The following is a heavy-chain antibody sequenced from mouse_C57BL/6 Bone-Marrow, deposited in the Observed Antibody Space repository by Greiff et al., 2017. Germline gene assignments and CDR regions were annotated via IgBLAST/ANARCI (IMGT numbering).Heavy chain of an antibody. Sequence: QVQLKQPGAELVRPGTSVKLSCKASGYTFTSYWMHWVKQRPGQGLEWIGVIDPSDSYTNYNQKFKGKATLTVDTSSSTAYMQLSSLTSEDSAVYYCARWRSSGYPWFAYWGQGTLVTVSA. CDR3: ARWRSSGYPWFAY. D-gene: IGHD3-2*02. J-gene: IGHJ3*01. CDR2: IDPSDSYT. V-gene: IGHV1-59*01. CDR1: GYTFTSYW.